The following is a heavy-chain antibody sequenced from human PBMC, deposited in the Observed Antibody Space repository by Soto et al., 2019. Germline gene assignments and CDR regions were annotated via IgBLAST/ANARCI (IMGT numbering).Heavy chain of an antibody. Sequence: ASVKVSCKTSGYTFTAFAVHWVRQASGQGLEWMGWMNPNSGNTGYAQKFQGRVTMTRNTSISTAYMELSSLRSEDTAVYYCARQKVDASDYWGQGTLVTVSS. CDR3: ARQKVDASDY. D-gene: IGHD2-15*01. J-gene: IGHJ4*02. CDR2: MNPNSGNT. CDR1: GYTFTAFA. V-gene: IGHV1-8*02.